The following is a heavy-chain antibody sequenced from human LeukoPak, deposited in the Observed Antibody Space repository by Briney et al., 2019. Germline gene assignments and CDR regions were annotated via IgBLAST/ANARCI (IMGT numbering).Heavy chain of an antibody. CDR2: IGTAGDT. CDR1: GFTFSDYD. CDR3: ARVAKERVGGVYYFDY. Sequence: GGSLRLSCAASGFTFSDYDMHWVRQATGKGLEWVSAIGTAGDTYYTGSVKGRFTISRENAKNSLYLRMNSLRAGDTAVYYCARVAKERVGGVYYFDYWGQGTLVTVSS. D-gene: IGHD1-1*01. J-gene: IGHJ4*02. V-gene: IGHV3-13*01.